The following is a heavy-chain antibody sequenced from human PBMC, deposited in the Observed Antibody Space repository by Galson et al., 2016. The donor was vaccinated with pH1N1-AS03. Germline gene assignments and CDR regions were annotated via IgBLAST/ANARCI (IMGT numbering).Heavy chain of an antibody. J-gene: IGHJ4*02. V-gene: IGHV3-64*01. CDR3: ARGPVSYSNYWFPPPDY. D-gene: IGHD6-13*01. CDR1: GFTFSSYA. CDR2: ISGNGFST. Sequence: SLRLFCAAAGFTFSSYAMYWVRQAPGKGLEYVSVISGNGFSTYYANSVKGRFTISRDNSKNTLYLQMGSLRTEDMAVYYCARGPVSYSNYWFPPPDYWGQGTLVTVSS.